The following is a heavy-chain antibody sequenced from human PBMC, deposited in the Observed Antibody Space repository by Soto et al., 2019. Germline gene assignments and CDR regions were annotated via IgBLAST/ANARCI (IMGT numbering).Heavy chain of an antibody. CDR3: ARARVVTAHRPNSNCYYGIYG. D-gene: IGHD5-18*01. Sequence: GASVKVCCKASGYTFTSYCISWVRQAPGQGLEWMGWISAYNGNTNYAQKLQCRVTMTTDTSTSTAYMELRSLRSDDTAASYCARARVVTAHRPNSNCYYGIYGWGKRTRFTVSS. J-gene: IGHJ6*01. CDR2: ISAYNGNT. CDR1: GYTFTSYC. V-gene: IGHV1-18*04.